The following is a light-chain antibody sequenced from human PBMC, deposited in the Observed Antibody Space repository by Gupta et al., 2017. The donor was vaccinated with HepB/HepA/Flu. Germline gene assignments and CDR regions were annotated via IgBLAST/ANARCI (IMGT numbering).Light chain of an antibody. CDR1: QDISNY. Sequence: DIQMTHSPSSLSASVGDRVTITCQASQDISNYLNWYQQKPGKAPDLLIYDASNLETCVPSTFRGRGCGTDFTLTISIRQQEDFSAYFCQQVYNHPPITFGQGTRLDIK. CDR3: QQVYNHPPIT. J-gene: IGKJ5*01. CDR2: DAS. V-gene: IGKV1-33*01.